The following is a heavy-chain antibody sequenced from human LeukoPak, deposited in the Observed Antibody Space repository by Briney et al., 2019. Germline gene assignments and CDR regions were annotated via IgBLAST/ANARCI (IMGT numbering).Heavy chain of an antibody. CDR3: AREGGYGSGSYYLAYYYGMDV. D-gene: IGHD3-10*01. J-gene: IGHJ6*02. V-gene: IGHV3-21*01. CDR1: GFTFSSYS. CDR2: ISSSSSYI. Sequence: PGGSLRLPCAASGFTFSSYSMNWVRQAPGKGLEWVSSISSSSSYIYYADSVKGRFTISRDNAKNSLYLQMNSLRAEDTAVYYCAREGGYGSGSYYLAYYYGMDVWGQGTTVTVSS.